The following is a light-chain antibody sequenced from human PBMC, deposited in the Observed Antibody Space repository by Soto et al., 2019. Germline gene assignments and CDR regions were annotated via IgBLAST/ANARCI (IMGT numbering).Light chain of an antibody. J-gene: IGLJ1*01. CDR1: RNDIGAYEF. V-gene: IGLV2-8*01. Sequence: QSVLTQPPSASGSPGQSVTISCTGTRNDIGAYEFVSWYQHHPGKAPKLIIYEVVQRPSGVPDRFSGSKSGNTASLTVSGLQAADEADYYCASLTTTNFVFGSGTKVTVL. CDR2: EVV. CDR3: ASLTTTNFV.